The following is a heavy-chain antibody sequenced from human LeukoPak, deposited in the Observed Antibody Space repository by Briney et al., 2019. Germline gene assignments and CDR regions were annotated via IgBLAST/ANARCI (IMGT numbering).Heavy chain of an antibody. CDR1: GFTFSTYA. Sequence: QAGGSLRLSCAASGFTFSTYAMSWVRQAPGKGLDWVSGISGGGGSTYYADSVRGRFTISRDNSKNTLYLQMNSLRAEDTAVYFCAKYPPGSLNGYYYLDYWGLGTLVTVSS. D-gene: IGHD3-3*01. CDR2: ISGGGGST. CDR3: AKYPPGSLNGYYYLDY. V-gene: IGHV3-23*01. J-gene: IGHJ4*02.